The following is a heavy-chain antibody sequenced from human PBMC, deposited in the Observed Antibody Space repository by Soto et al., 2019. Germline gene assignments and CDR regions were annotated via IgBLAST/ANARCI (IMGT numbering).Heavy chain of an antibody. D-gene: IGHD3-22*01. V-gene: IGHV4-59*01. CDR1: GGSFSNDY. CDR2: IFHTGIT. J-gene: IGHJ5*01. Sequence: QVQLQESGPGLVKPSETLSLSCFISGGSFSNDYWTWIRQPPGKGLEWIGYIFHTGITDYNPSVKSRVTISIDKSRNLFSLNLTSVTAADTAVYYCARDRYFYDSRGYYRTLDSWGQGTLVTVSS. CDR3: ARDRYFYDSRGYYRTLDS.